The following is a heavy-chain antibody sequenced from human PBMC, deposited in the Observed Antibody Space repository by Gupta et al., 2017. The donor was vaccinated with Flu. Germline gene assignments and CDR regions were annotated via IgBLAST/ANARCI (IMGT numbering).Heavy chain of an antibody. CDR3: ARAIPYCTNGVCYSRHFDY. CDR2: IYTSWST. Sequence: QVQLQESGPGLVKPSQTLSLTCTVSGGSLSSGSYYWRWIRQPAWKGLEWIGRIYTSWSTNYNPSLKSRVTISLDTSKNQSSLKLSSVTAADTAVYYCARAIPYCTNGVCYSRHFDYGGQGTLVTASS. V-gene: IGHV4-61*02. CDR1: GGSLSSGSYY. D-gene: IGHD2-8*01. J-gene: IGHJ4*02.